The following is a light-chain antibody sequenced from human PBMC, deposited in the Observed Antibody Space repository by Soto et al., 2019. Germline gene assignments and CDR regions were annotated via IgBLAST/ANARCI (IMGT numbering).Light chain of an antibody. CDR1: QGISYY. J-gene: IGKJ4*01. V-gene: IGKV1-27*01. CDR3: QKYNSAPQLT. Sequence: DIQMTQSPSSLSASVGDRVTITCRASQGISYYLAWYKQKPGKVPKLLIYAASTLQSGDPSRFSGSGSGTDFTLTISSLQPEDVATYYCQKYNSAPQLTFGGGTKVEIK. CDR2: AAS.